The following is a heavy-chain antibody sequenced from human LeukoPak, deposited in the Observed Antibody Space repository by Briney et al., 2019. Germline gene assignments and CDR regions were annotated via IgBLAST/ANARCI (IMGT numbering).Heavy chain of an antibody. CDR1: GFTFGSYS. Sequence: GGSLRLSCAASGFTFGSYSMNWVRQAPGKGLEWVSSISSSSSYIYYADSVKGRFTISRDNAKNSLYLQMNSLRAEDTAVYYCARDDSSSDNWFDPWGQGTLVTVSS. V-gene: IGHV3-21*01. CDR3: ARDDSSSDNWFDP. J-gene: IGHJ5*02. D-gene: IGHD6-13*01. CDR2: ISSSSSYI.